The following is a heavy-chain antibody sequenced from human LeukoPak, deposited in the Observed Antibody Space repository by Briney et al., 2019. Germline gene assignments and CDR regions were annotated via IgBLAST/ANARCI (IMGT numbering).Heavy chain of an antibody. CDR2: INSKTDGGTT. V-gene: IGHV3-15*07. Sequence: PGGSLRLSCAASGFTFSNAWMNWVRQAPGKGLEWVGRINSKTDGGTTDYAAPVKGRFTISRDDSKNTLYLQMNSLKTEDTAVYYCTTRGKGPFYWGQGTLVTVSS. J-gene: IGHJ4*02. CDR1: GFTFSNAW. D-gene: IGHD3-16*01. CDR3: TTRGKGPFY.